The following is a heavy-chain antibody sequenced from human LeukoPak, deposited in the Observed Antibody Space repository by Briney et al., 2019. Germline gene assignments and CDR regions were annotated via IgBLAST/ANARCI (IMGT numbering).Heavy chain of an antibody. D-gene: IGHD3-16*01. CDR3: IRIRTGEHQYGMDV. Sequence: PGGSLRLSCAAAGFPFSTYDMHWVRQTPGKGKDWVSAIDSVGNTYYSGSVKGRFTISRENAKTPLYLQMNSLRDGDTAVYYCIRIRTGEHQYGMDVWGQGTTVTVSS. CDR1: GFPFSTYD. CDR2: IDSVGNT. V-gene: IGHV3-13*01. J-gene: IGHJ6*02.